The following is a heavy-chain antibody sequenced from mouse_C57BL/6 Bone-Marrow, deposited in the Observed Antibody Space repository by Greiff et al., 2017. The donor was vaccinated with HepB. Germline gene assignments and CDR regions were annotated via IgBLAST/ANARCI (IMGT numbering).Heavy chain of an antibody. CDR1: GYTFTSYT. Sequence: VQLQQSGAELARPGASVKMSCKASGYTFTSYTMHWVKQRPGQGLEWIGYINPSSGYTKYNQKFKDKATLTAAKSSSTAYMQLSSLTSEDSAVYYCARHYYGSSYWYFDVWGTGTTVTVSS. V-gene: IGHV1-4*01. J-gene: IGHJ1*03. CDR3: ARHYYGSSYWYFDV. CDR2: INPSSGYT. D-gene: IGHD1-1*01.